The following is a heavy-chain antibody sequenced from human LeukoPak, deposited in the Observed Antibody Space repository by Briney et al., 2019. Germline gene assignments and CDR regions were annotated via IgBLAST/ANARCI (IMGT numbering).Heavy chain of an antibody. V-gene: IGHV4-59*08. CDR3: ARHAPRGTNCFTP. CDR2: IHYSGKT. Sequence: PSETLSLTCTVSGGSMNNYYRSLIRQPPGKGLEWIGHIHYSGKTNYNPSLKRRVTISVDTSKNQFSLKLNSVTAADTAVYYCARHAPRGTNCFTPWGQGTLVTVSS. CDR1: GGSMNNYY. J-gene: IGHJ5*02.